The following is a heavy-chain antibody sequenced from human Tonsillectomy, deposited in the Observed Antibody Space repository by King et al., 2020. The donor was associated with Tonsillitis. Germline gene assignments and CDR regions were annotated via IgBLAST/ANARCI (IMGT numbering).Heavy chain of an antibody. CDR2: ISYDGSNK. CDR1: GFTFSSYA. D-gene: IGHD5-18*01. CDR3: VRGRTAMVPYFDY. V-gene: IGHV3-30-3*01. Sequence: VQLVESGGGVVQPGRSLRLSCAASGFTFSSYAMHWVRQAPGKGLEWVAVISYDGSNKYYADSVEGRFTISRDNSKNTLYLQMNSLRAEDTAVHYCVRGRTAMVPYFDYWGQGTLVTVSS. J-gene: IGHJ4*02.